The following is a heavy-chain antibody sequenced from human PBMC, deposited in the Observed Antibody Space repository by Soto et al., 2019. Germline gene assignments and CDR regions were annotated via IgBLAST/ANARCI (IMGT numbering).Heavy chain of an antibody. J-gene: IGHJ6*03. CDR3: AKAITVVVPTAIYYMDV. Sequence: GGSLRLSCAASGFTFSSYAMSWVRQAPGKGLEWVSAMSGSGGSTYYADSVKGRFNIARDNSKNTLYLQMNSLRAEDTAVYYCAKAITVVVPTAIYYMDVWGKGTTVTVSS. CDR1: GFTFSSYA. V-gene: IGHV3-23*01. CDR2: MSGSGGST. D-gene: IGHD2-2*01.